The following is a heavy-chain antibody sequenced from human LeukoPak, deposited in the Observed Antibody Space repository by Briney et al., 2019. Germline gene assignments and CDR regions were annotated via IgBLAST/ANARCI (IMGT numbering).Heavy chain of an antibody. D-gene: IGHD7-27*01. CDR1: GYTFTDYY. J-gene: IGHJ3*02. CDR3: ARDRLGIADDAFDI. V-gene: IGHV1-2*02. CDR2: INPNSGGT. Sequence: ASVKVSCKASGYTFTDYYMHWVRQAPGQGLEWMGWINPNSGGTNYAQKFQGRVTMTRDTSISTAYMELSNLTSDDTALYYCARDRLGIADDAFDIWGQGTMVTVSS.